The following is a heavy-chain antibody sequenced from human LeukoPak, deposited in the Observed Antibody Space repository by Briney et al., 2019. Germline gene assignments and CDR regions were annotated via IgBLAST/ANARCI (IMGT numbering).Heavy chain of an antibody. V-gene: IGHV3-30*19. CDR1: GFTFSSYG. D-gene: IGHD2-15*01. CDR3: ARIVVVVAANDY. Sequence: GGSLRLSCAASGFTFSSYGMHWVRQAPGKGLEWVAVISYDGSNKYYADSVKGRFTISRDNSKNTLYLQMNSLRAEDTAVYYCARIVVVVAANDYWGQGTLVTVSS. CDR2: ISYDGSNK. J-gene: IGHJ4*02.